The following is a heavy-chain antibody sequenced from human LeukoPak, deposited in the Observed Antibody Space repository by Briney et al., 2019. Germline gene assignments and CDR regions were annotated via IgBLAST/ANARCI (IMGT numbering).Heavy chain of an antibody. Sequence: PSETLSLTCTVSGGSISSYYWSWIRQPPGKGLEWIWYIYYSGSTNYNPYLKSRVTISVDTSKNQFSLELSSVTAADTAVYYCAREGGDRGGYYFDYWGQGTLVTVSS. D-gene: IGHD1-26*01. J-gene: IGHJ4*02. CDR2: IYYSGST. V-gene: IGHV4-59*01. CDR1: GGSISSYY. CDR3: AREGGDRGGYYFDY.